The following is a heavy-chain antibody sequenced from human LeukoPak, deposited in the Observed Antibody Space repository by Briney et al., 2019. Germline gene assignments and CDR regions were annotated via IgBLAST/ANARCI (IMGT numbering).Heavy chain of an antibody. J-gene: IGHJ5*02. CDR3: AKCYGDYVNWFDP. V-gene: IGHV3-23*01. Sequence: GGSLRLSCAASGFIFSSYAMSWVRQAPGKGLEWVSGISGSGDKRFYVDSVKGRFSISRDNSKNTLYLQMNSLRAEDTAVYYCAKCYGDYVNWFDPWGQGTLVTVSS. CDR1: GFIFSSYA. CDR2: ISGSGDKR. D-gene: IGHD4-17*01.